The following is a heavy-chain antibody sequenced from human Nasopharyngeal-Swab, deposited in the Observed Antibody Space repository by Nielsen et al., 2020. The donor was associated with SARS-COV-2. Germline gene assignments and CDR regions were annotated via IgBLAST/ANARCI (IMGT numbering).Heavy chain of an antibody. CDR2: INWNSGSK. J-gene: IGHJ4*02. CDR1: GFTFDDYT. V-gene: IGHV3-9*01. CDR3: ARDTPAMFAY. Sequence: SLKISCAASGFTFDDYTMYWVRQAPGEGLEWVSGINWNSGSKGYADSVKGRFTISRDNAKNSLYLQMNSLRIEDTAVYYCARDTPAMFAYWGQGTLVTVSS.